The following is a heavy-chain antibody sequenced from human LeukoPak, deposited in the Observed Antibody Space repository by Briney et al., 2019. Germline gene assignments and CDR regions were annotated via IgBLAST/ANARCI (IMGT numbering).Heavy chain of an antibody. D-gene: IGHD3-10*01. J-gene: IGHJ4*02. CDR3: AKWTRTTLFRGDRARFDS. Sequence: PGRSLRLSCVASGFTFRSHGMHWVRQAPGKGLEWVAVIWYDGSDEYFADSVKGRFTISRDTSKTTISLQMNSLRVEDSAVYYCAKWTRTTLFRGDRARFDSWGQGTLVTVSS. CDR2: IWYDGSDE. CDR1: GFTFRSHG. V-gene: IGHV3-33*06.